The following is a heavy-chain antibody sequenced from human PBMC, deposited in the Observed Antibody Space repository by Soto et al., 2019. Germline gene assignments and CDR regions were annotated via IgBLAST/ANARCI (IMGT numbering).Heavy chain of an antibody. V-gene: IGHV5-51*01. Sequence: WHASGLSCTLVCMPWVCQRHRKGLDWMEVIFPDDSDTRYSPSFQGQVTISDDKSISSSYVQWSSLKVSDTAMYFCAGGGKEYDRSFWFDPWGNGTQVTVSS. D-gene: IGHD3-16*01. CDR2: IFPDDSDT. CDR3: AGGGKEYDRSFWFDP. J-gene: IGHJ5*02. CDR1: GLSCTLVC.